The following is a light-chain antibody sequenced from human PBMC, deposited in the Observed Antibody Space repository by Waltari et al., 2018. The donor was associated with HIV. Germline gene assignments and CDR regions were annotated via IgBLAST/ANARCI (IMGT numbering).Light chain of an antibody. Sequence: IVLPQSPGTLSLSPVARAPLYCRASPSISGNYLVWYQQKPGQAPRLLMYGGFKRPTGIPDRFSGSGSGTDFTLTISRLGPEDVAVYYCQQYGASRWTFGHGTQVEIK. CDR3: QQYGASRWT. V-gene: IGKV3-20*01. CDR2: GGF. J-gene: IGKJ1*01. CDR1: PSISGNY.